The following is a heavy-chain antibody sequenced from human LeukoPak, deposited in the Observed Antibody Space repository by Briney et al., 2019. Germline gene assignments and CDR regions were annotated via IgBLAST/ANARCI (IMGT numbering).Heavy chain of an antibody. D-gene: IGHD1-26*01. CDR3: ASLVVGATAFDY. CDR2: IYYSGST. CDR1: GGSISSGGYY. V-gene: IGHV4-31*03. J-gene: IGHJ4*02. Sequence: SQTLSLTCTVSGGSISSGGYYWSWIRQHPGKGLEWIGYIYYSGSTYYNPFLKSRVTISVDTSKNQFSLKLSSVTAADTAVYYCASLVVGATAFDYWGQGTLVTVSS.